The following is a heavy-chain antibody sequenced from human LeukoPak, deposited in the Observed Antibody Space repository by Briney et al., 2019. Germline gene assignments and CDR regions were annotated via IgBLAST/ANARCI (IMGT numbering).Heavy chain of an antibody. CDR1: GFTFDDYA. V-gene: IGHV3-43*02. CDR2: ISGDGGST. Sequence: GGSLRLSCAASGFTFDDYAMHWVRQAPGKGLEWVSLISGDGGSTYYADSVKGRFTISRDNSKNSLYLQMNSLRTEDTALYYYAKPTNYDFWSGFIDYWGQGTLVTVSS. J-gene: IGHJ4*02. D-gene: IGHD3-3*01. CDR3: AKPTNYDFWSGFIDY.